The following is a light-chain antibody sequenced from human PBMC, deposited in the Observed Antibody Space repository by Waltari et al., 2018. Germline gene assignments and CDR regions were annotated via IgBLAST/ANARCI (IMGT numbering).Light chain of an antibody. CDR2: DVN. CDR3: GSYADTSTWV. V-gene: IGLV2-8*01. Sequence: QSVLTQPPSASGSPGQSVTISCTGSSSDVGGYNSVSWYQRHPGKAPKLMIFDVNKRPPGVPDRCSGSKSGNTASLTVSGLQVEDECDYYCGSYADTSTWVFGGGTSLTVL. CDR1: SSDVGGYNS. J-gene: IGLJ3*02.